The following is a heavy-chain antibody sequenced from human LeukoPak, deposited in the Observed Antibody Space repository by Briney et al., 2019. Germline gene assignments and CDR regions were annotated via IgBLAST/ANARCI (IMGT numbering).Heavy chain of an antibody. CDR1: GFTFSSYA. J-gene: IGHJ4*02. CDR2: ISYEGSNK. CDR3: ARDTIDYGDYVGLIDY. D-gene: IGHD4-17*01. Sequence: GGSLRLSCAASGFTFSSYAMHWVRQAPGKGLEWVAVISYEGSNKYYADSVKGRFTISRDNSKNTLYLQMNSLRAEDTAVYYCARDTIDYGDYVGLIDYWGQGTLVTVSS. V-gene: IGHV3-30-3*01.